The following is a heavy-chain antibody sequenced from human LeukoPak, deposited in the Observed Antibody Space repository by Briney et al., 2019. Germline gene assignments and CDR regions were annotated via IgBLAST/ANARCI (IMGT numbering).Heavy chain of an antibody. CDR3: ARYYYDSSGYFVEEYYFDY. CDR2: IYSGGST. V-gene: IGHV3-66*01. D-gene: IGHD3-22*01. J-gene: IGHJ4*02. Sequence: GGSLRLSCAASGFTVSSNYMSWVRQAPGKGLEWVSVIYSGGSTYYADSVKGRFTISRDNSKNTLYLQMNILRAEDTAVYYCARYYYDSSGYFVEEYYFDYWGQGTLVTVSS. CDR1: GFTVSSNY.